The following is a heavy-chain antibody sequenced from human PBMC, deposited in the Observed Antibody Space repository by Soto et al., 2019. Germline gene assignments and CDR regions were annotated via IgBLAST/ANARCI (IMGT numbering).Heavy chain of an antibody. J-gene: IGHJ6*02. V-gene: IGHV1-69*13. CDR1: GGTFSSYA. CDR3: ARGSGGSSYYYYGMDV. D-gene: IGHD2-15*01. Sequence: SVKVSCKASGGTFSSYAINWVRQAPGQGLEWMGGIIPIFGTANYAQKFQGRVTITADESTSTAYMELSSLRSEDTAVYYCARGSGGSSYYYYGMDVWGQGTTLTVSS. CDR2: IIPIFGTA.